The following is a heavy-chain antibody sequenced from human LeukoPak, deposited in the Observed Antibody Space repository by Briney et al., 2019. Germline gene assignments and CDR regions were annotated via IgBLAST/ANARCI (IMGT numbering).Heavy chain of an antibody. CDR1: GYTFTGYY. CDR2: INPNSGGT. CDR3: ARRLPLIVGATGGDY. J-gene: IGHJ4*02. Sequence: ASVKVSCKASGYTFTGYYMHWVRQAPGQGLEWMGWINPNSGGTNYAQKFQGRVTMTRDTSISTAYMELSRLRSDDTAVYYCARRLPLIVGATGGDYSGQGTLVTVSS. D-gene: IGHD1-26*01. V-gene: IGHV1-2*02.